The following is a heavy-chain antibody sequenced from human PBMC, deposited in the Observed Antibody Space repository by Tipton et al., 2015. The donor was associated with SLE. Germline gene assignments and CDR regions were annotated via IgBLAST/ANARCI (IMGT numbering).Heavy chain of an antibody. V-gene: IGHV4-4*07. CDR3: ARESQYYASSATTVAFDI. J-gene: IGHJ3*02. CDR1: GDSISSYF. CDR2: IYISGST. D-gene: IGHD3-22*01. Sequence: GLVKPSETLSLTCTVSGDSISSYFWSWIRQPPGKGLEWIGRIYISGSTKYNPSIKSRVTMSVDTSKNQFSLKLSSVTAADTAMYYCARESQYYASSATTVAFDIWGQGTMVTVSS.